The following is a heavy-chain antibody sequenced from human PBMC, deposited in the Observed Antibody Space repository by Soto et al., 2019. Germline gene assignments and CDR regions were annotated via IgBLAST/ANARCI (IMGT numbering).Heavy chain of an antibody. D-gene: IGHD6-13*01. V-gene: IGHV3-66*01. CDR2: IYSGGST. Sequence: ELQLVESGSGLVQPGGSLSLSCAASGFTVSSNYMSWVRQAPGKGLEWVSVIYSGGSTYYADSVKGRFTISRDNSKNTLYLQVNTLSGDDTAVYYCARYSSGWYEPSFDYWGQGTLVTVSS. CDR3: ARYSSGWYEPSFDY. CDR1: GFTVSSNY. J-gene: IGHJ4*02.